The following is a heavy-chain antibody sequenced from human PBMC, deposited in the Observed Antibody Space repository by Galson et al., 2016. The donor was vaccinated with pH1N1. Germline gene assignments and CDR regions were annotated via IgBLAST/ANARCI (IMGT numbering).Heavy chain of an antibody. J-gene: IGHJ4*02. CDR1: GFTFNNYA. D-gene: IGHD6-13*01. Sequence: SLRLSCAASGFTFNNYAMFWVRQAPGKGLEWVSSISGIGISTYYADSVKGRFTISRDNSKNTLYLQMNSLRAEDTALYYCAKDRNRIVALQGYFDSWGQGSLVTVSS. CDR3: AKDRNRIVALQGYFDS. V-gene: IGHV3-23*01. CDR2: ISGIGIST.